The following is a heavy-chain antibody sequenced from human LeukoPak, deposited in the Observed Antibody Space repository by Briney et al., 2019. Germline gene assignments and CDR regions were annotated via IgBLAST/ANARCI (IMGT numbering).Heavy chain of an antibody. Sequence: GGSLRLSCEASGFTFGTFWMSWVRQAPGKGLEWVAAISYDGRDKYYADSVKGRFTISGDNSENTLYLQMNSLRAEDTAVYYCAKATGYLLWGQGTLVIVSS. CDR1: GFTFGTFW. CDR3: AKATGYLL. CDR2: ISYDGRDK. D-gene: IGHD1-14*01. V-gene: IGHV3-30*18. J-gene: IGHJ4*02.